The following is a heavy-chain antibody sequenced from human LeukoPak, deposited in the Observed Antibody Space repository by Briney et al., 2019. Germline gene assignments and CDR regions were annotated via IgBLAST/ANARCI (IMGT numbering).Heavy chain of an antibody. J-gene: IGHJ5*02. D-gene: IGHD5-18*01. CDR3: ARVVTWFDP. CDR2: IKEDGSEK. CDR1: GFTFSSYW. Sequence: PGGSLRLSCAVSGFTFSSYWMSWVRQAPGKGLEWVAHIKEDGSEKSYVEFVKGRFTISRDNAKTSLYLQMNSLRVEDTAIYYCARVVTWFDPWGQGTLVTVSS. V-gene: IGHV3-7*04.